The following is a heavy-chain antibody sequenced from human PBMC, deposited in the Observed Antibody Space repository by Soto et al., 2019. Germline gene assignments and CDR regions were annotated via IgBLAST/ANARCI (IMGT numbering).Heavy chain of an antibody. D-gene: IGHD2-15*01. J-gene: IGHJ6*02. Sequence: SQTLSLPCVGSGDTVSSNSVAWNWVRQSPSRGLERLGRTYYRSRWYSDYAVSVRSRIDINADTSKNQVSLQLNSVTPEDTAVYYCARSEEDSDYYYYGMDVWGQGTTVTVSS. CDR3: ARSEEDSDYYYYGMDV. V-gene: IGHV6-1*01. CDR2: TYYRSRWYS. CDR1: GDTVSSNSVA.